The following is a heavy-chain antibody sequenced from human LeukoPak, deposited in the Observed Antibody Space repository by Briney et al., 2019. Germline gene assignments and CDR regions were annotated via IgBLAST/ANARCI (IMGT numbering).Heavy chain of an antibody. CDR3: AKGAGPPWFDP. Sequence: ASVKVSCKASGYSLTNYYMHWVRQAPGQGLEWVGLISPYGGSTNYAQTFQGRVDITRDTSTSTIYMELSSLRSEDTAVYYCAKGAGPPWFDPWGQGTLVTVSS. D-gene: IGHD6-19*01. CDR1: GYSLTNYY. V-gene: IGHV1-46*01. J-gene: IGHJ5*02. CDR2: ISPYGGST.